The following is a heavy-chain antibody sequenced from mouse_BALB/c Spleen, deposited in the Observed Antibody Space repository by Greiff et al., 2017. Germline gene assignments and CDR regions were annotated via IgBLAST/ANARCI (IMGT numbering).Heavy chain of an antibody. V-gene: IGHV3-6*02. D-gene: IGHD4-1*02. J-gene: IGHJ2*01. CDR3: ARDLNWDDY. CDR2: ISYDGSN. CDR1: GYSITSGYY. Sequence: EVQLVESGPGLVKPSQSLSLTCSVTGYSITSGYYWNWIRQFPGNKLEWMGYISYDGSNNYNPSLKNRISITRDTSKNQFFLKLNSVTTEDTATYYCARDLNWDDYWGQGTTLTVSS.